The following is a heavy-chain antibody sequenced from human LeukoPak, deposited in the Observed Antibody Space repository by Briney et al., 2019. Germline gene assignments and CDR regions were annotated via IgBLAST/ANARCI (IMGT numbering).Heavy chain of an antibody. CDR2: IYYSGST. CDR1: GGSISSYY. D-gene: IGHD3-22*01. J-gene: IGHJ3*02. V-gene: IGHV4-59*01. CDR3: ASNRGYYYDSTSAFDI. Sequence: PSETLSLTCTVSGGSISSYYWSWIRQPPGKGLEWIGYIYYSGSTNYNPSLKSRVTISVDTSKNQFSLKLSSVTAADTAVYYCASNRGYYYDSTSAFDIWGQGQWSPSLQ.